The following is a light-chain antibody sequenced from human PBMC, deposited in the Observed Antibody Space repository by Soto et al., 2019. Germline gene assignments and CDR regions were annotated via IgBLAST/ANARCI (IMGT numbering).Light chain of an antibody. Sequence: SYELTQPPSVSVSPGQTARITCSGDALPRRYVYWYQHKPGQAPVLLIFKDRQRPSGIPERFSGSSSGTTVTLTISGVQAADEADYYCQSTDSSGTDVFGTGTKLTVL. CDR3: QSTDSSGTDV. J-gene: IGLJ1*01. CDR2: KDR. CDR1: ALPRRY. V-gene: IGLV3-25*03.